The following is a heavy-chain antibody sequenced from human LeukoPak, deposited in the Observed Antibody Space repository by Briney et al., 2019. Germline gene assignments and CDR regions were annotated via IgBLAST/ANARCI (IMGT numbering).Heavy chain of an antibody. CDR2: ISAYNGNT. CDR3: ARDSSSWEPYYYYGMDV. V-gene: IGHV1-18*04. J-gene: IGHJ6*02. Sequence: ASVKVSCKASGYTFTSYYMHWVRQAPGQGLEWMGWISAYNGNTNYAQKLQGRVTMTTDTSTSTAYMELRSLRSDDTAVYYCARDSSSWEPYYYYGMDVWGQGTTVTVSS. D-gene: IGHD6-13*01. CDR1: GYTFTSYY.